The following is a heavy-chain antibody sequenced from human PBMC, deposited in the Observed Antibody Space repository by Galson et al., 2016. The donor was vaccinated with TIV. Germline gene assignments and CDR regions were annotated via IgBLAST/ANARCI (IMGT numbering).Heavy chain of an antibody. J-gene: IGHJ4*02. Sequence: SVKVSCKASGYTLTIYAMHWVRQAPGQRLEWMGWINAGNGKTKYSQTFQGRLTITRDTSESTAYMELSSLRSDDTAVYSCARRPYCGGDGYKYDYWGQGTLVTVSS. D-gene: IGHD2-21*01. CDR2: INAGNGKT. CDR1: GYTLTIYA. V-gene: IGHV1-3*01. CDR3: ARRPYCGGDGYKYDY.